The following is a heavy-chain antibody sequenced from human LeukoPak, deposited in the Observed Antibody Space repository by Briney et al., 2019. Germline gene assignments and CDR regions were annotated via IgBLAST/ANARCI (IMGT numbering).Heavy chain of an antibody. CDR3: AKWGWEVTGTRNDY. J-gene: IGHJ4*02. Sequence: GGSLRLSCAASGFTFSSYAMSWVRQAPGKGLEWVSAISGSGGSTYYADSVKGQFTISRDNSKNTLYLQMNSLRAEDTAVYYCAKWGWEVTGTRNDYWGQGTLVTVSS. CDR1: GFTFSSYA. V-gene: IGHV3-23*01. CDR2: ISGSGGST. D-gene: IGHD6-19*01.